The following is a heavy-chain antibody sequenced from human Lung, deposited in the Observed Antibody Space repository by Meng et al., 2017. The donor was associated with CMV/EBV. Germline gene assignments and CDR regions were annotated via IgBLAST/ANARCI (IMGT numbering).Heavy chain of an antibody. CDR1: GFTFGGYW. CDR2: IDGDGSST. Sequence: SLKISXAASGFTFGGYWMHWVRQAPGKRPVWVSRIDGDGSSTSYADSVKGRFTISSDNAKNTLSLQMNSLGAEDTAIYYCARDLGGLGRDFDYWGQGTRVTVSS. V-gene: IGHV3-74*01. J-gene: IGHJ4*02. D-gene: IGHD3-16*01. CDR3: ARDLGGLGRDFDY.